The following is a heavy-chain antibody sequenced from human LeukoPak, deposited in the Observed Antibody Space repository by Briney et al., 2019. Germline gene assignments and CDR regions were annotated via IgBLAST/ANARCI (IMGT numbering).Heavy chain of an antibody. CDR1: GGSISSSIYY. V-gene: IGHV4-39*01. CDR2: IYYSGST. Sequence: SETLALTCTVSGGSISSSIYYWGWIRQPPGKGLEWNGSIYYSGSTYYNPSLKSRVTIFVDTSKNQFSLKLNSVTAADTAVYYCARSYCSSTNCYAVGAFDIWGQGTTVTVSS. J-gene: IGHJ3*02. D-gene: IGHD2-2*01. CDR3: ARSYCSSTNCYAVGAFDI.